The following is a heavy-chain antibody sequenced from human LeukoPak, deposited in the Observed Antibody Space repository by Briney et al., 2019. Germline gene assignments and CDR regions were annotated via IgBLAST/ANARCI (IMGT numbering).Heavy chain of an antibody. V-gene: IGHV3-23*01. J-gene: IGHJ4*02. CDR1: GFTFSTYA. CDR3: AGVTSGWHPYYFDY. D-gene: IGHD6-19*01. CDR2: LSGSDGTP. Sequence: PGGSLRLSCAASGFTFSTYAMSWVRQAPGKGLEWVSGLSGSDGTPYYADSVKGRFTISRDNSRNTLFLQMNSLRAEDTAVYYCAGVTSGWHPYYFDYWGQGTLVIVSS.